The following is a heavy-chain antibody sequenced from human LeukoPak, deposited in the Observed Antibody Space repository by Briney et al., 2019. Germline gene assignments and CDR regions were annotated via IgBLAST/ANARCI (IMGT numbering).Heavy chain of an antibody. CDR3: ARPLGNSSSWYSHPPTRLRTKYYYYYYGMDV. V-gene: IGHV3-33*01. CDR2: IWYDGSNK. D-gene: IGHD6-13*01. Sequence: GRSLRLSCAASGFTFSSYGMHWVRQAPGKGLEWVAVIWYDGSNKYYADSVKGRFTISRDNSKNTLYLQMNSLRAEDTAVYYCARPLGNSSSWYSHPPTRLRTKYYYYYYGMDVWGQGTTVTVSS. J-gene: IGHJ6*02. CDR1: GFTFSSYG.